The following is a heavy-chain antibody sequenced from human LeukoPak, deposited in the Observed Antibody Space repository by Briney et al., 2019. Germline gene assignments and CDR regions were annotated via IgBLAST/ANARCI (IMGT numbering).Heavy chain of an antibody. V-gene: IGHV3-21*01. Sequence: GGSLGLSCAASGFTFSSYSMNWVRQAPGKGLEWVSSISSSSSYIYYADSVKGRFTISRDNAKNSLYLQMDSLRAEDTAVYYCARDGITMRILEYWGQGTLVTVSS. D-gene: IGHD3-10*01. J-gene: IGHJ4*02. CDR3: ARDGITMRILEY. CDR1: GFTFSSYS. CDR2: ISSSSSYI.